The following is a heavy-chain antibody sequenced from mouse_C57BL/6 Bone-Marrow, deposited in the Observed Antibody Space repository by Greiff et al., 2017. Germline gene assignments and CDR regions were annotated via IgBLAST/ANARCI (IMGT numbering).Heavy chain of an antibody. V-gene: IGHV1-69*01. CDR3: ARFAMDY. CDR1: GYTFTSYW. Sequence: VQLQQPGAELVMPGASVKLSCKASGYTFTSYWMHWVKQRPGQGLEWIGEIDPSDSYTNYNQKFKGKSTLTVDKSSSTAYMQLSSPTSEDSAVYYCARFAMDYWGQGTSVTVSS. CDR2: IDPSDSYT. J-gene: IGHJ4*01.